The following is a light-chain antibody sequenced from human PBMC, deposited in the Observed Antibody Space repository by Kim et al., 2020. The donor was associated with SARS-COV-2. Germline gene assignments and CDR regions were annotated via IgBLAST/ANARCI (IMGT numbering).Light chain of an antibody. CDR1: KRITRL. J-gene: IGKJ2*01. CDR2: DAS. Sequence: TTTFRAVKRITRLLACYQQKPGNAPKLLFYDASSLKSGFPSRFRGSGSGTVSTPTISTLPPYDFGTYYCHRYNSYSPTFGQGTKL. V-gene: IGKV1-5*01. CDR3: HRYNSYSPT.